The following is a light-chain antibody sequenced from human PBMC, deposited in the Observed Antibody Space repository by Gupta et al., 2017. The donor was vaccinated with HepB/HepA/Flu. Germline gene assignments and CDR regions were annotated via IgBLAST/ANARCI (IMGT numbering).Light chain of an antibody. CDR2: GNS. J-gene: IGLJ1*01. V-gene: IGLV1-40*01. CDR1: SSNNGAGYD. Sequence: QSVLTPPPSVSGAPGQRVTISCTGSSSNNGAGYDVHWYQQLPGTAPKLLIYGNSNRPSGVPDRFSGSKSGTSASLAITGLQAEDEADYYCQSYDSSLSGYVFGTGTKVTVL. CDR3: QSYDSSLSGYV.